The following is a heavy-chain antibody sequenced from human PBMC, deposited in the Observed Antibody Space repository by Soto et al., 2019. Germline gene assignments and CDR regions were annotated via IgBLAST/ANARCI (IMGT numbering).Heavy chain of an antibody. Sequence: QVQLQESGPGLVEPSQTLSLTCTASGDSISNGYYTWSWIRQPPGKDLEWIGHIYNSVNTYSNPSLKSRVTISADTSKNQFSLKLSSVTAADTAVYYCARGPSGDKVDYWGQGTLVTVSS. J-gene: IGHJ4*02. V-gene: IGHV4-30-4*01. CDR3: ARGPSGDKVDY. D-gene: IGHD3-10*01. CDR2: IYNSVNT. CDR1: GDSISNGYYT.